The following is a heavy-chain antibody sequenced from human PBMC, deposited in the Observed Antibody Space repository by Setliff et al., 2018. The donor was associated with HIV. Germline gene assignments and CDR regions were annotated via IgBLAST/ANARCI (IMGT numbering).Heavy chain of an antibody. CDR3: ARRMSSGSYYDY. V-gene: IGHV4-34*01. Sequence: SETLSLTCTVYGGSFSGYYWSWIRQPPGKGLEWIGEINHSGSTNYNPSLKSRVTISVDTSKNQISLKLSSVTAADTAVYYCARRMSSGSYYDYWGQGTLVTVSS. CDR2: INHSGST. D-gene: IGHD1-26*01. J-gene: IGHJ4*02. CDR1: GGSFSGYY.